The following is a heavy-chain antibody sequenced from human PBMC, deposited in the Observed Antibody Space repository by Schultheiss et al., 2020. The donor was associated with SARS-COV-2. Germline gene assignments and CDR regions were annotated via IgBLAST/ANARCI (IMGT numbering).Heavy chain of an antibody. CDR3: ARGSTIFGVVPDYGMDV. CDR2: MNPNSGNT. V-gene: IGHV1-8*01. Sequence: ASVKVSCKASGYTFTSYDINWVRQATGQGLEWMGWMNPNSGNTGYAQKFQGRVTMTRNTSISTAYMELSSLRSEDTAVYYCARGSTIFGVVPDYGMDVWGQGTTVTVSS. J-gene: IGHJ6*02. CDR1: GYTFTSYD. D-gene: IGHD3-3*01.